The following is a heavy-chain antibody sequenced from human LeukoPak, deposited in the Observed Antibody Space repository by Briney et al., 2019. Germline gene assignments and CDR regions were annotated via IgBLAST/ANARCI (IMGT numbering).Heavy chain of an antibody. CDR2: IWYGGSNK. J-gene: IGHJ3*02. CDR1: GFTFSSYG. V-gene: IGHV3-30*02. D-gene: IGHD1-20*01. CDR3: AKIRTPGIAGNLGNAFDI. Sequence: GGSLRLSCAASGFTFSSYGMHWVRQAPGKGLEWVAVIWYGGSNKYYADSVKGRFTISRDNSKNTLYLQMNSLRAEDTAVYYCAKIRTPGIAGNLGNAFDIWGQGTMVTVSS.